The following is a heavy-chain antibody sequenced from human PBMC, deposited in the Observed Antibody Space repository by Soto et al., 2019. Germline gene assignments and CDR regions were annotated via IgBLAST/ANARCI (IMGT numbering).Heavy chain of an antibody. CDR2: INPDNGNT. CDR1: GYTFTRYT. J-gene: IGHJ5*02. Sequence: GXSVKLYCKASGYTFTRYTMNWVRQAPGQRLEWMGWINPDNGNTKSSQKFQDRVIITRDTSASTAYMDLSSLRSEDTAVYYCARGIATGQLDPWGQGTLVTVSS. D-gene: IGHD2-15*01. V-gene: IGHV1-3*01. CDR3: ARGIATGQLDP.